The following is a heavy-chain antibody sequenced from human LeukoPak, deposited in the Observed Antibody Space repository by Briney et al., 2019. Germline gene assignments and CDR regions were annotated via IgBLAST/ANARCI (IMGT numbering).Heavy chain of an antibody. CDR1: GYTFTGYY. CDR3: AREEEGMITFGGGTNWFDP. D-gene: IGHD3-16*01. J-gene: IGHJ5*02. V-gene: IGHV1-2*02. CDR2: INPNSGGT. Sequence: ASVKVSCKASGYTFTGYYMHWVRQAPGQGLEWMGWINPNSGGTNYAQKFQGRVTMTRDTSISTAYMELSRLSSDDTAVSYCAREEEGMITFGGGTNWFDPWGQGTLVTVSS.